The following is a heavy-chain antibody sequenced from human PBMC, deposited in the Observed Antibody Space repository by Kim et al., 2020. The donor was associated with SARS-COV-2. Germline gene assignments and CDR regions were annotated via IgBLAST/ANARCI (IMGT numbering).Heavy chain of an antibody. CDR2: IYYSGST. CDR1: GGSISSSSYY. D-gene: IGHD6-19*01. Sequence: SETLSLTCTVSGGSISSSSYYWGWIRQPPGKGLEWIGSIYYSGSTYYNPSLKSRVTISVDTSKNQFSLKLSSVTAADTAVYYCATELRYSSGWYPGLFDYWGQGTLVTVSS. CDR3: ATELRYSSGWYPGLFDY. V-gene: IGHV4-39*01. J-gene: IGHJ4*02.